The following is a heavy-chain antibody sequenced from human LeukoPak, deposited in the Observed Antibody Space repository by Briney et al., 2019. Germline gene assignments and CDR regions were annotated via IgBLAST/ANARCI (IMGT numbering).Heavy chain of an antibody. V-gene: IGHV4-59*12. CDR3: TSGSYPYYFDY. CDR2: IYYSGST. CDR1: GGSISSYY. D-gene: IGHD3-10*01. Sequence: SETLSLTCTVSGGSISSYYWSWIRQPPGKGLEWIGYIYYSGSTSYNPSLKSRVTISVDTSKNQFSLKLSSVTAADTAVYYCTSGSYPYYFDYWGQGTLVTVSS. J-gene: IGHJ4*02.